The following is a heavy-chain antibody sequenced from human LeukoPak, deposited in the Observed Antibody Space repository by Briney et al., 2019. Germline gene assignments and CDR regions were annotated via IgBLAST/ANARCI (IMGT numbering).Heavy chain of an antibody. Sequence: PGESLKISCQGSGYTFPIYWVGWVRQTPGKGLEWMGIIYPSDSHTIYSPSFQAQVTVSADKSISIAYLQWSSLKASDTAIYYCVRHYRPPQDSRAARPTGYYYYYMDVWGTGTTVIVSS. J-gene: IGHJ6*03. CDR3: VRHYRPPQDSRAARPTGYYYYYMDV. CDR2: IYPSDSHT. V-gene: IGHV5-51*01. CDR1: GYTFPIYW. D-gene: IGHD3-16*02.